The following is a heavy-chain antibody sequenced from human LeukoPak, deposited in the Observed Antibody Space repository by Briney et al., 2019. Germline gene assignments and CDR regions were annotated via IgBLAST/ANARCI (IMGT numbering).Heavy chain of an antibody. D-gene: IGHD3-10*01. CDR1: GFTFSNSG. V-gene: IGHV3-30*02. J-gene: IGHJ5*02. CDR3: VKYYGSGCFDH. Sequence: GGSLRLSCSASGFTFSNSGMHWVRQAPGKGLEWVAFIRYDGNSDRYADSVKGRFTISKDNSKNTLYLQMNSLRAEDTAVYYCVKYYGSGCFDHWGQGTLVTVSS. CDR2: IRYDGNSD.